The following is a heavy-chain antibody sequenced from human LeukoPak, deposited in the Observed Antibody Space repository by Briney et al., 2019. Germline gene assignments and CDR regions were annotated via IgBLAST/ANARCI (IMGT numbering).Heavy chain of an antibody. CDR2: IYYSGST. CDR1: AGSISSSSYY. J-gene: IGHJ4*02. Sequence: PSETLSLTCSVSAGSISSSSYYWGWLRQAPGKGLEWIGSIYYSGSTYYNPSLKSRVTLSVDTSKNQFSLKLSSVTAADTAVYYCAGHERRAVEFFDYWGQGTLVTVSS. CDR3: AGHERRAVEFFDY. D-gene: IGHD6-19*01. V-gene: IGHV4-39*01.